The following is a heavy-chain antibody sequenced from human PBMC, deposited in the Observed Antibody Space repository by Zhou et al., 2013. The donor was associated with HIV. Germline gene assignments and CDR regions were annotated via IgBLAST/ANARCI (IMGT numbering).Heavy chain of an antibody. Sequence: QVQLVQSGGEVKKSGASMKVSCKTSGYTFTSYSISWVRQAPGHGLEWMGWISPYNGNTNYAQKFQGRVTMTTDTSTRTAYMELRSLKSDDTAVYYCARLGPPCSTPTCYYNFDYWGQGTLVTVSS. J-gene: IGHJ4*02. CDR2: ISPYNGNT. D-gene: IGHD2-2*01. CDR3: ARLGPPCSTPTCYYNFDY. V-gene: IGHV1-18*01. CDR1: GYTFTSYS.